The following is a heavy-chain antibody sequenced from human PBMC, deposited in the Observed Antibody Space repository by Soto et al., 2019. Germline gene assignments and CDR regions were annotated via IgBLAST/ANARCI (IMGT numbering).Heavy chain of an antibody. CDR2: IIPIFGTA. V-gene: IGHV1-69*13. CDR3: ARGSNYDYDYYYGMDV. J-gene: IGHJ6*02. Sequence: SVKVSCKASGGTFSSYAISWVRQAPGQGLEWMGGIIPIFGTANYAQKFQGRVTITADESTSTAYMELSSLRSEDTAVYYCARGSNYDYDYYYGMDVWGQGTTVTVSS. CDR1: GGTFSSYA. D-gene: IGHD1-7*01.